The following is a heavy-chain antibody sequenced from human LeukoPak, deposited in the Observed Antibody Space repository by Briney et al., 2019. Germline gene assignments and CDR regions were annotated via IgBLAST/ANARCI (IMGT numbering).Heavy chain of an antibody. CDR1: GYTFTRYG. D-gene: IGHD6-13*01. CDR3: ARGSGIAAAGTLLLDY. J-gene: IGHJ4*02. CDR2: ISAYNVNT. Sequence: GASVKASCKASGYTFTRYGISWVRQAPGQRLEWMGWISAYNVNTNYAQKLQGRVTMTTDTSTSTAYMELRSLRSDDTAVYYCARGSGIAAAGTLLLDYWGQGTLVTVSS. V-gene: IGHV1-18*01.